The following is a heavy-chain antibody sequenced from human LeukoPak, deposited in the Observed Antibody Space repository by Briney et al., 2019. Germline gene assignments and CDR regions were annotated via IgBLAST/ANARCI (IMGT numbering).Heavy chain of an antibody. CDR2: MNSDGSST. CDR3: ARAPDYGGPL. J-gene: IGHJ4*02. D-gene: IGHD4-23*01. CDR1: GFTFSNYW. Sequence: GGSLRLSCAASGFTFSNYWMHWVRQAPGKGLVWVSRMNSDGSSTSYADSVKGRFTISRDNAKNTLYLQMNSLRAEDTAVYYCARAPDYGGPLRGQGTLVTVSP. V-gene: IGHV3-74*01.